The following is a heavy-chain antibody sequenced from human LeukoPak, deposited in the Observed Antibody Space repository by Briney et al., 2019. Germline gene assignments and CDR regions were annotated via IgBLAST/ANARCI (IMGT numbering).Heavy chain of an antibody. CDR3: ASRGWNGLFDY. J-gene: IGHJ4*02. CDR1: GGSISSYY. V-gene: IGHV4-59*01. D-gene: IGHD1-1*01. CDR2: IYYSGST. Sequence: SETLSLTCTVSGGSISSYYWSWIRQPPGKGLEWIGYIYYSGSTNYNPSLKSRVTISVDTSKNQFSLKLSSVTAADTAVYYCASRGWNGLFDYWGQGTLVTVSS.